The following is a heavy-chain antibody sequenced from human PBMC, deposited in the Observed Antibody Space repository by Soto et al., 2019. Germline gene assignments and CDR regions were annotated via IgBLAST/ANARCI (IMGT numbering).Heavy chain of an antibody. CDR1: GGSFSGYY. J-gene: IGHJ4*02. CDR3: ARRSVTMVRGVIITPSNPFDY. CDR2: INHSGST. D-gene: IGHD3-10*01. Sequence: LSLTCAVYGGSFSGYYWSWIRQPPGKGLEWIGEINHSGSTNYNPSLKSRVTISVDTSKNQFSLKLSSVTAADTAVYYCARRSVTMVRGVIITPSNPFDYWGQGTLVTVSS. V-gene: IGHV4-34*01.